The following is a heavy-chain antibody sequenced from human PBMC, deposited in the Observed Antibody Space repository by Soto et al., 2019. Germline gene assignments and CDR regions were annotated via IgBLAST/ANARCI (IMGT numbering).Heavy chain of an antibody. Sequence: SGPTLVNPTQTLTLTCTFSALSLSTSGMCVSWIRQPPGKALEWLARIDWDDDKYYSTSLKTRPTISKDTSKNQVVLTMTNMDPVDTATYYCARIPPDFSGGSCSTPGLWFAPWGQGTLVTVSS. CDR2: IDWDDDK. CDR3: ARIPPDFSGGSCSTPGLWFAP. CDR1: ALSLSTSGMC. D-gene: IGHD2-15*01. J-gene: IGHJ5*02. V-gene: IGHV2-70*11.